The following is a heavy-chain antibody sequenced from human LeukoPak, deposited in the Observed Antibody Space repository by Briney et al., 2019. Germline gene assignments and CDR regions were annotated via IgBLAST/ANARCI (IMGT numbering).Heavy chain of an antibody. Sequence: GASVKVSCKASGYTFSTYYMHWVRQAPGQGLEWMGIFDPTGGGTSHAQKFQGRVTMTRDTSTSTVYMELSSLRSEDTAVYYCARPTALGMYYFDYWGQGTLVTVSS. J-gene: IGHJ4*02. D-gene: IGHD5-18*01. CDR3: ARPTALGMYYFDY. CDR2: FDPTGGGT. V-gene: IGHV1-46*03. CDR1: GYTFSTYY.